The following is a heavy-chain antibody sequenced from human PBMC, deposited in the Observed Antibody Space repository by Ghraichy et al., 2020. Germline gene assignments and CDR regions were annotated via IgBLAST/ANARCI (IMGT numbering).Heavy chain of an antibody. J-gene: IGHJ5*02. V-gene: IGHV3-23*01. CDR3: AKVGAQWELLAWFDP. D-gene: IGHD1-26*01. CDR1: GFTFSSYV. Sequence: GGSLRLSCVASGFTFSSYVMNWVRQAPGRGLEWVSGISTSGSSTYYADSVKGRFTISRDNSKNTLYLQMNSLRAEDTAVYYCAKVGAQWELLAWFDPWGQGTLVTVSS. CDR2: ISTSGSST.